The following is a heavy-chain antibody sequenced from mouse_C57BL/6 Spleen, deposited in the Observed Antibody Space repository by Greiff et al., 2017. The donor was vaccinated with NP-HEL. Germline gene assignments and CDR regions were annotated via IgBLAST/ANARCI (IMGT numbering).Heavy chain of an antibody. J-gene: IGHJ2*01. CDR3: ARQEGYDGYYFDY. V-gene: IGHV5-17*01. Sequence: EVKLMESGGGLVKPGGSLKLSCAASGFTFSDYGMHWVRQAPEKGLEWVAYISSGSSTIYYADTVKGRFTISRDNAKNTLFLQMTSLRSEDTAMYYCARQEGYDGYYFDYWGQGTTLTVSS. CDR1: GFTFSDYG. CDR2: ISSGSSTI. D-gene: IGHD2-3*01.